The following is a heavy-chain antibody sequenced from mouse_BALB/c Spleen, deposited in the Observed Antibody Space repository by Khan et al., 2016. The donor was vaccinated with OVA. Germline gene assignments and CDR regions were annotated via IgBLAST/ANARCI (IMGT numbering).Heavy chain of an antibody. D-gene: IGHD1-1*01. CDR2: ILPGSGST. Sequence: QVQLKQSGAELMKPGASVKISCKATGYTFSNYWIEWVKQRPGHGLEWIGEILPGSGSTNYNERFKGKATFTSDTSSNTAYMQLSSLTSEDSAVYFCARVKHGSRDSSEYWGQGTILTVSS. J-gene: IGHJ2*01. CDR3: ARVKHGSRDSSEY. V-gene: IGHV1-9*01. CDR1: GYTFSNYW.